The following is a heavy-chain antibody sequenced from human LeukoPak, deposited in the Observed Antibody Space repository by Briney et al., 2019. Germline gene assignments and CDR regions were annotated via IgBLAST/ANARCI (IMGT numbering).Heavy chain of an antibody. Sequence: PGGSLRLSCAASGLTFSSYWMHWVRQAPGEELVWVSDIHRDGSSTNYADSVKGRFTISRDNAKNTLYLQMNSLRAEDTAVYYCATGTGSYYNYWGQGTLVTVSS. CDR3: ATGTGSYYNY. CDR2: IHRDGSST. D-gene: IGHD1-14*01. CDR1: GLTFSSYW. V-gene: IGHV3-74*01. J-gene: IGHJ4*02.